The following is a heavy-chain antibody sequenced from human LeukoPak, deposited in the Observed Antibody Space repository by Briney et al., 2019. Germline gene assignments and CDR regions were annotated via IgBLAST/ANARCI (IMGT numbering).Heavy chain of an antibody. CDR3: ANSSWYLWSYYYYMDV. D-gene: IGHD6-13*01. V-gene: IGHV3-33*03. Sequence: PGGSLRLSCAASGFTFSSYGMHWVRQAPGKGLEWVAVIWYNGSNKYYADSVKGRFTISRDKSKNTLYLQMNSLRAEDTAVYYFANSSWYLWSYYYYMDVWGKGTTVTVSS. CDR1: GFTFSSYG. J-gene: IGHJ6*03. CDR2: IWYNGSNK.